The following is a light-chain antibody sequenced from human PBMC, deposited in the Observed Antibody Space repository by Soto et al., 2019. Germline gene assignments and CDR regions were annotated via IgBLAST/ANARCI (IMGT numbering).Light chain of an antibody. V-gene: IGKV1-5*03. Sequence: DIQMTQSPSTLSASVGDRVTITCRASQTISNSLAWYEQKPGKAPNRLIYKASSLESGVPSRFSGRGSGTEFTLTISSLQPDDFATYSCRQYVSYPVTFGGGTKVEMK. CDR1: QTISNS. CDR2: KAS. CDR3: RQYVSYPVT. J-gene: IGKJ4*01.